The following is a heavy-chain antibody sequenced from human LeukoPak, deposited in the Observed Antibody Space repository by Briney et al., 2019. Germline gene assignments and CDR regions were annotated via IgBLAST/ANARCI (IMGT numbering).Heavy chain of an antibody. CDR2: TYYSGST. Sequence: SETLSLTCTVSGGSISSYYWSWIRQPPGKGLEWIGYTYYSGSTNYNPSLKSRVTISVDTSKNQFSLKLSSVTAADTAVYYCARCRSSWFGEGHAFDIWGQGTMVTVSS. V-gene: IGHV4-59*08. CDR1: GGSISSYY. CDR3: ARCRSSWFGEGHAFDI. J-gene: IGHJ3*02. D-gene: IGHD3-10*01.